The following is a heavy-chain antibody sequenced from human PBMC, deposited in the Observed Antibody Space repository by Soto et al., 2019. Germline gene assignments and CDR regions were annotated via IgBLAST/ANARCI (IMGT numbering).Heavy chain of an antibody. CDR2: ISGSGAGT. CDR3: ARVRAVAGISAYYFDY. Sequence: GGSLRLSCGVSGFSFSNYAMSWVRQAPGKGLEWVSAISGSGAGTYYADSVKGRFTISRDNSKNTLYLQMNSLRVEDTAVYYCARVRAVAGISAYYFDYWGQGTLGTVSS. CDR1: GFSFSNYA. J-gene: IGHJ4*02. V-gene: IGHV3-23*01. D-gene: IGHD6-19*01.